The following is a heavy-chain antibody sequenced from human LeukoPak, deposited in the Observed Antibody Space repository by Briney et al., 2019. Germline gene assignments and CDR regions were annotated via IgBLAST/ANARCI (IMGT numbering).Heavy chain of an antibody. Sequence: GGSLRLSCAASGFTFSSYGMHWVRQAPGKGLEWVAVISYDGSNKYYADSVKGRFTISRDNSKNTLYLQMNSLRAEGTAVYYCAKDPGVSGVDYWGQGTLVTVSS. D-gene: IGHD3-10*01. J-gene: IGHJ4*02. CDR3: AKDPGVSGVDY. CDR2: ISYDGSNK. CDR1: GFTFSSYG. V-gene: IGHV3-30*18.